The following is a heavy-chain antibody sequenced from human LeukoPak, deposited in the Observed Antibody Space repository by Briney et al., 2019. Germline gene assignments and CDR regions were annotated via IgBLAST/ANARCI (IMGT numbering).Heavy chain of an antibody. Sequence: GGSLRLSCAASGFTFSSYSMNWVRQAPGKGLEWVSYISSSSSTMYYADSVKGRFTISRDNAKSSLYLQMNSLRAEDTAVYYCARETYYGSGSPGAFDIWGQGTMVTVSS. V-gene: IGHV3-48*04. CDR2: ISSSSSTM. CDR1: GFTFSSYS. CDR3: ARETYYGSGSPGAFDI. D-gene: IGHD3-10*01. J-gene: IGHJ3*02.